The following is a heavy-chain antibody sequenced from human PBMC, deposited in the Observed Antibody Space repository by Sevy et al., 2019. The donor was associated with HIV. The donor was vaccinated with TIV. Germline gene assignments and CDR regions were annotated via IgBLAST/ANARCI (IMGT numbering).Heavy chain of an antibody. CDR2: FDPEDDNR. CDR3: ATTKDYYESSAYPFDH. CDR1: GYTLTKLS. V-gene: IGHV1-24*01. Sequence: ASVKVSCKVSGYTLTKLSMHWVRQTPGKGLEWMGTFDPEDDNRVHAQKFQGRVTMTEDTSTDTAYMELTSLRSEDTAVYYCATTKDYYESSAYPFDHWGQGTLVTVSS. D-gene: IGHD3-22*01. J-gene: IGHJ4*02.